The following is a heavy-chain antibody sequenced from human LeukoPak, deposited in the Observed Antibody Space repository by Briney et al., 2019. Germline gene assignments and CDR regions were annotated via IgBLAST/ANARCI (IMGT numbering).Heavy chain of an antibody. CDR1: GGSFSGYY. CDR2: INHSGGT. V-gene: IGHV4-34*01. J-gene: IGHJ4*02. CDR3: ASVVVAATLFDY. Sequence: SETLSLTCAVYGGSFSGYYWSWIRQPPGKGLEWIGEINHSGGTNYNPSLKSRVTISVDTSKNQFSLKLSPVTAADTAVYNCASVVVAATLFDYWGQGTLVTVSS. D-gene: IGHD2-15*01.